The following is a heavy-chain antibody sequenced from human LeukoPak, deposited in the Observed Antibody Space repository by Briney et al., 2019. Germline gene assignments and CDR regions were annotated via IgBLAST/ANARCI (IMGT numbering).Heavy chain of an antibody. CDR1: GYTFTSYG. Sequence: ASVKVSCKASGYTFTSYGISWVRQAPGQGLEWMGWISAYNGNTNYAQKLQGRVTMTTDTSTSTAYMELRSLRSDDTAVYYCARLFGIAAAGTRGYFDYWGQGTLVTVSS. V-gene: IGHV1-18*01. CDR3: ARLFGIAAAGTRGYFDY. J-gene: IGHJ4*02. D-gene: IGHD6-13*01. CDR2: ISAYNGNT.